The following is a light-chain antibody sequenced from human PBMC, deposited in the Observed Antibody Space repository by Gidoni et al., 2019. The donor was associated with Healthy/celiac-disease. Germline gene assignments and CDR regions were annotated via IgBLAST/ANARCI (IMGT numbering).Light chain of an antibody. J-gene: IGKJ1*01. CDR1: QSISSY. V-gene: IGKV1-39*01. Sequence: DLQITQSPSSLSASVGYRVTITCRASQSISSYLNWYQQKPGKAPKLLIYATSSLQSGVPSRFSGSGSGTDFTLTISSLQPEDFATYYCQQRYSTPRTFGQGTKVEIK. CDR3: QQRYSTPRT. CDR2: ATS.